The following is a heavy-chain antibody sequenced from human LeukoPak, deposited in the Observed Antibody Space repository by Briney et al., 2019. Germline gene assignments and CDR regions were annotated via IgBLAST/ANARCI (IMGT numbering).Heavy chain of an antibody. J-gene: IGHJ4*02. CDR3: ARTLYSNHLDYYFDY. CDR2: IYYSGST. V-gene: IGHV4-30-4*08. CDR1: GGSISSGDYY. D-gene: IGHD6-13*01. Sequence: PSETLSLTCTVSGGSISSGDYYWSWIRQPPGKGLEWIGYIYYSGSTYYNPSLKSRVTISVDTSKNQFSLKLSSVTAADTAVYYCARTLYSNHLDYYFDYWGQGTLVTVSS.